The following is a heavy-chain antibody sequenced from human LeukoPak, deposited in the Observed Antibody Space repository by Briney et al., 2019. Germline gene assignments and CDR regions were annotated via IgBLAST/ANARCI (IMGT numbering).Heavy chain of an antibody. V-gene: IGHV3-23*01. CDR3: AKSPRYCSSTSCPLDY. J-gene: IGHJ4*02. Sequence: PGASLRLSCAASGFTFSRHAMTWVRQAPGKXXXXXXXXXXSGGSTYYADSVKGRFTISRDNSKNTLYLQIISLRAEDTAVYYCAKSPRYCSSTSCPLDYWGLGTLVTVSS. CDR1: GFTFSRHA. CDR2: XXXSGGST. D-gene: IGHD2-2*01.